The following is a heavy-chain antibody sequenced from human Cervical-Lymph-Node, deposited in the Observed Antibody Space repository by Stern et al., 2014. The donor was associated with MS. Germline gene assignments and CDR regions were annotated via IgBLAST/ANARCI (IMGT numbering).Heavy chain of an antibody. J-gene: IGHJ5*02. CDR3: ARGRINSGYVPRFDP. Sequence: QVQLQESGPGLVKPSETLSLTCTVYGGSISSYYWSWIRQPPGKGLEWIGYIYYSGSTNYNPSLKSRVTISVDTSKNQFSLKLSSVTAADTAVYYCARGRINSGYVPRFDPWGQGTLVTVSS. CDR2: IYYSGST. D-gene: IGHD5-12*01. V-gene: IGHV4-59*01. CDR1: GGSISSYY.